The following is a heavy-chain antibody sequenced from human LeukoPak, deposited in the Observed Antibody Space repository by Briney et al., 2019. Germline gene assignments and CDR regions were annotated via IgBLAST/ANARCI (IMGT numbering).Heavy chain of an antibody. CDR3: ARISRGMATTFDY. CDR1: GYSISSGYY. CDR2: IYHSGST. J-gene: IGHJ4*02. V-gene: IGHV4-38-2*02. Sequence: KPSETLSLTCTVSGYSISSGYYWGWIRQPPGKGLEWIGSIYHSGSTYYNPSLKSRVTISVDTSKNQFSLKLSSATAADTAVYYCARISRGMATTFDYWGQGTLVTVSS. D-gene: IGHD5-24*01.